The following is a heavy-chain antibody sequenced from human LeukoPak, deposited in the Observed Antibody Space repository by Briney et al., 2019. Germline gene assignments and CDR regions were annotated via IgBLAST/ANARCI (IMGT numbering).Heavy chain of an antibody. CDR3: ARAVITMIVVVTTPCAFDI. V-gene: IGHV1-18*01. CDR2: ISAYNGNT. Sequence: GASVKVSCKASGYTFTSYGISWVRQAPGQGLECMGWISAYNGNTNYAQKLQGRVTMTTDTSTSTAYMELRSLRSDDTAVYYCARAVITMIVVVTTPCAFDIWGQGTMVTVSS. J-gene: IGHJ3*02. D-gene: IGHD3-22*01. CDR1: GYTFTSYG.